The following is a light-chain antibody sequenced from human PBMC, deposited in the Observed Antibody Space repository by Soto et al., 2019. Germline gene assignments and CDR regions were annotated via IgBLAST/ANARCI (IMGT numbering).Light chain of an antibody. V-gene: IGKV3-11*01. CDR1: QSVDTM. CDR2: ETS. Sequence: EIVLTQSPASLSLSAGERVTLSCRASQSVDTMVAWYQQQVGRTPRLLIYETSNRATGVPGRCSGSGSGTDFTLTISRLEPEDFAVYFCQGRIVWPPFKYTLGQGTKLEV. CDR3: QGRIVWPPFKYT. J-gene: IGKJ2*01.